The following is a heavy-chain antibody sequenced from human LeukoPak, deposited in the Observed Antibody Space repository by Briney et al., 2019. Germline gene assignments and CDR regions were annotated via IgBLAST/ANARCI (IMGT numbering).Heavy chain of an antibody. V-gene: IGHV4-59*01. CDR3: ARDRLQLRS. Sequence: SETLSLTCTVSGGSISNYYWNWIRQPPGKGLEWIGYIYYTGNTNYNPSLKSRVTISVDTSKNQFSLKLSSVTAADTAVYYCARDRLQLRSWGQGTLVTVSS. D-gene: IGHD1-1*01. CDR1: GGSISNYY. CDR2: IYYTGNT. J-gene: IGHJ5*02.